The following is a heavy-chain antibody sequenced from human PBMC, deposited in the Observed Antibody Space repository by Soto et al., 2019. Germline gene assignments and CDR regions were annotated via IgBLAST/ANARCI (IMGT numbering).Heavy chain of an antibody. CDR3: ERMTQGGSHRNWFDP. CDR1: GFSLSTSGIR. V-gene: IGHV2-70*04. J-gene: IGHJ5*02. D-gene: IGHD1-26*01. Sequence: SGPTLVNPTQTLTLTCTFSGFSLSTSGIRVSWIRQPPGKALEWLARIDWDDDKFYSTSLKTRLTISKDTSKNQVVLTMTNMDPVDTATYYCERMTQGGSHRNWFDPWGQGTLVTVYS. CDR2: IDWDDDK.